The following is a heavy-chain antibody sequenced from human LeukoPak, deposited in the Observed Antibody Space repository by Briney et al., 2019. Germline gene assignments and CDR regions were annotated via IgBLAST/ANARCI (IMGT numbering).Heavy chain of an antibody. Sequence: SETLSLTCTVSGGSISSYYWSWIRQPPGKGLEWIGYIYYSGSTNYNPSLKSRVTISVDTSKNQFSLKLSSVTAADTAVYYCAREGSSDAFYIWGQGTMVTVSS. D-gene: IGHD2-15*01. V-gene: IGHV4-59*01. J-gene: IGHJ3*02. CDR3: AREGSSDAFYI. CDR2: IYYSGST. CDR1: GGSISSYY.